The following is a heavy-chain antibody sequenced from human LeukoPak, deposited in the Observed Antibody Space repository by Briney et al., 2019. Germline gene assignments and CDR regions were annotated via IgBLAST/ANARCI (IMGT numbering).Heavy chain of an antibody. J-gene: IGHJ4*02. Sequence: GGSLRLSCAASGFTFSSYAMSWVRQAPVKGLEWVSAISGSGGSTYYADSVKGRFTISRDNSKNTLYLQMNSLRAEDTAVYYCAKASAGSSGWLGLDYWGQGTLVTVSS. CDR2: ISGSGGST. CDR3: AKASAGSSGWLGLDY. CDR1: GFTFSSYA. V-gene: IGHV3-23*01. D-gene: IGHD6-19*01.